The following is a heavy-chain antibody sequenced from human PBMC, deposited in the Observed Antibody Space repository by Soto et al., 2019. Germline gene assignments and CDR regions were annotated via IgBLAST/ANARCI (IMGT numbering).Heavy chain of an antibody. CDR2: ISYDGSNK. CDR1: GFTFSSYA. D-gene: IGHD6-6*01. V-gene: IGHV3-30-3*01. J-gene: IGHJ4*02. Sequence: SLRLSCAASGFTFSSYAMHWVRQAPGKGLEWVAVISYDGSNKYYADSVKGRFTISRDNSKNTLYLQMNSLRAEDTAVYYCARVARAYSSSSYFDYWGQGTLVTVSS. CDR3: ARVARAYSSSSYFDY.